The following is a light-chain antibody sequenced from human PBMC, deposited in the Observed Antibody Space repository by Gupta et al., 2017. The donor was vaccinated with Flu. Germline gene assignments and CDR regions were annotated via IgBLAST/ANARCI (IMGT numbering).Light chain of an antibody. CDR1: QDITNF. CDR3: QQYENLPLT. V-gene: IGKV1-33*01. Sequence: DIQMTQSPSSLSASVGDRVTITCQARQDITNFLNWYQQKPGKVPKLLIYGVSKLEAGVPSRFSGSGSGTNFSFTISSLQPEDLGTYYCQQYENLPLTFGQGTRLDIK. J-gene: IGKJ5*01. CDR2: GVS.